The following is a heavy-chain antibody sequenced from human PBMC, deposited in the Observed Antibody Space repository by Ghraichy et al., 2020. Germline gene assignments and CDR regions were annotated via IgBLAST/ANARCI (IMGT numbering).Heavy chain of an antibody. V-gene: IGHV4-39*01. CDR2: IYYSGST. CDR3: ARHWSGYYRGYFDY. Sequence: SETLSLTCTVSGGSISSSSYYWGWIRQPPGKGLEWIGSIYYSGSTYYNPSLKSRVTISVDTSKNQFSLKLSSVTAADTAVYYCARHWSGYYRGYFDYWGQGTLVTVSS. J-gene: IGHJ4*02. D-gene: IGHD3-3*01. CDR1: GGSISSSSYY.